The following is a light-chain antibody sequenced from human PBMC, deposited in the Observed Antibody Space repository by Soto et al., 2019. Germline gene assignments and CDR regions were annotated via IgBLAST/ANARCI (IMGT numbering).Light chain of an antibody. V-gene: IGLV2-8*01. J-gene: IGLJ1*01. CDR2: AVS. Sequence: QSVLTQPPSASGSPGQSVTISCTGTSSDVGGYKCVSWYQQYPGKAPKLMIYAVSKRPSGVPDRFSGSKSGNTASLTVSGLQAEDEADYYCSSYAGSNNYVFGTGTKVTVL. CDR3: SSYAGSNNYV. CDR1: SSDVGGYKC.